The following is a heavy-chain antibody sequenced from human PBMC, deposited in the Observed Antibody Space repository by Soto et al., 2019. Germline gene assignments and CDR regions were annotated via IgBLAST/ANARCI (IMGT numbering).Heavy chain of an antibody. V-gene: IGHV4-61*01. D-gene: IGHD6-13*01. CDR2: IYYSGST. Sequence: QVQLQESGPGLVKPSETLSLTCTVSGGSVSSGSYYWSWIRQPPGKGLEWIGYIYYSGSTNYNPSLKSRVTISVDTSKNQFSLKLSSVTAADTAVYYCARDQYSSSWYPHAFDIWGQGTMVTVSS. CDR3: ARDQYSSSWYPHAFDI. CDR1: GGSVSSGSYY. J-gene: IGHJ3*02.